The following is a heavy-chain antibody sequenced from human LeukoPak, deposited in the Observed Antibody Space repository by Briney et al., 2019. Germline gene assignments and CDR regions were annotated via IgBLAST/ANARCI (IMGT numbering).Heavy chain of an antibody. V-gene: IGHV3-15*01. CDR3: TTGPFDYYGSASYLANGMDV. CDR1: GFTFSNPW. CDR2: LKSKTDGGTT. D-gene: IGHD3-10*01. J-gene: IGHJ6*02. Sequence: GGSLRLSCAASGFTFSNPWMSWVPQAPGKRREWVGRLKSKTDGGTTDYSAPVQGRFTISRDDSKNTLYLQMNSLKTEDTAVYYCTTGPFDYYGSASYLANGMDVWGQGTTVTVSS.